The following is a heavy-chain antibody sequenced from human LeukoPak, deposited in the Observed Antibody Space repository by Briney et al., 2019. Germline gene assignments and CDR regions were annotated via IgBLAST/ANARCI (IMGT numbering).Heavy chain of an antibody. CDR1: GYTFTSYG. V-gene: IGHV1-18*01. J-gene: IGHJ5*02. CDR3: ASRKGGWNWFDP. CDR2: ISAYNGNT. Sequence: ASVKVSCKASGYTFTSYGISWVRRAPGQGLEGMGWISAYNGNTNYAQKLQGRVTITTDTSTSTAYMELRSLRSDDTAVYYCASRKGGWNWFDPWGQGTLVTVSS. D-gene: IGHD2-15*01.